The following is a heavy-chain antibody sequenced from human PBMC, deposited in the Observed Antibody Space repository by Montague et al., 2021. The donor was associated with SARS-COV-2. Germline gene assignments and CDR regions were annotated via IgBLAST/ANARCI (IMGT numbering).Heavy chain of an antibody. CDR1: GFIFNRYA. CDR3: TRGHAYSTFTPVSY. Sequence: SLRLSCAASGFIFNRYALHWVRQAPGKGLEWVAVISYDGSDKCYADSVKGRFTISRDTSKNTLFLQMNSLRAEDTAVYYCTRGHAYSTFTPVSYWGQGTLVTVSS. CDR2: ISYDGSDK. J-gene: IGHJ4*02. D-gene: IGHD2/OR15-2a*01. V-gene: IGHV3-30-3*01.